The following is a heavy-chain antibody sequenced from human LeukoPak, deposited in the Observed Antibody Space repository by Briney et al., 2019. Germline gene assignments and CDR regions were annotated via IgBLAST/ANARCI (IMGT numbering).Heavy chain of an antibody. J-gene: IGHJ4*02. V-gene: IGHV4-59*01. CDR3: ARGRTYYDSSGYAY. CDR2: VYYSGTT. D-gene: IGHD3-22*01. CDR1: GGSMTNYY. Sequence: PSETLSLTCTVSGGSMTNYYWSWIRQPPGKGLEWIGYVYYSGTTNCNPSLKSRVTISVDTSKNQFSLKLNSVTAADTAVYYCARGRTYYDSSGYAYRGQGTLVTVSS.